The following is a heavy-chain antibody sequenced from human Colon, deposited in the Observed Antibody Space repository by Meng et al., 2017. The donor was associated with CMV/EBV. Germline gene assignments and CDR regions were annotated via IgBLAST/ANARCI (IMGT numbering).Heavy chain of an antibody. V-gene: IGHV3-7*01. Sequence: GESLMISCAASGSIFSNYWMIWVRQAPGKGLEWVAKTNEDGSDKYYVDSVKGRFTIFRNNAKNSVYLQMNRMRAEDTAVYYCASTGPLYGLYFCYWGQGTLVTVSS. CDR3: ASTGPLYGLYFCY. J-gene: IGHJ4*02. CDR1: GSIFSNYW. D-gene: IGHD2-8*01. CDR2: TNEDGSDK.